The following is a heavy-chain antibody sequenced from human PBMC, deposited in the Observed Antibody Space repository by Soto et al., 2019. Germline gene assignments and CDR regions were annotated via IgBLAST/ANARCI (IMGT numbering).Heavy chain of an antibody. CDR2: IIPLFGTP. J-gene: IGHJ4*02. CDR1: GGIFSTYA. D-gene: IGHD3-10*01. V-gene: IGHV1-69*01. Sequence: QVQLVQSGAEVKKPGSSVKVSCKASGGIFSTYAISWLRQAPGQGLEWMGGIIPLFGTPNYAQRLQGRVTITADESTSTAYMELGTLRSEDTAVYYCARDRYDYGSGNYYNLMDFWGQGTLVTVSS. CDR3: ARDRYDYGSGNYYNLMDF.